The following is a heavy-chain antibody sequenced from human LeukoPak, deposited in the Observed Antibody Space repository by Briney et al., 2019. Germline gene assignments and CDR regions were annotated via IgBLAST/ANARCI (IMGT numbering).Heavy chain of an antibody. CDR3: TGDQFF. V-gene: IGHV3-49*04. CDR1: GFTFGDYG. D-gene: IGHD3-3*01. J-gene: IGHJ4*02. Sequence: PGGSLRLSCRASGFTFGDYGMSWVRQAPGRGLEWVGFIRGKACGGTAEYAAFVKGRFSISRDDSKSIAYLQMNSLKTEDTAVYYCTGDQFFWGQGTPVTVSS. CDR2: IRGKACGGTA.